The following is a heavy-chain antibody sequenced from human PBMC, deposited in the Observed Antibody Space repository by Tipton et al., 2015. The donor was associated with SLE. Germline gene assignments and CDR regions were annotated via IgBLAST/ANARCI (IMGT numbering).Heavy chain of an antibody. J-gene: IGHJ4*02. Sequence: TLSLTCTVSGGSIGSYNCIWIRQTAGKGLGWIGRLYASGKTKYNPSLNSRVAVSVDRSKNQFSLTLSSVTAADTAVYYCARLERSGHDLPEGYWGPGTLVTVSS. CDR1: GGSIGSYN. CDR3: ARLERSGHDLPEGY. V-gene: IGHV4-4*07. D-gene: IGHD5-12*01. CDR2: LYASGKT.